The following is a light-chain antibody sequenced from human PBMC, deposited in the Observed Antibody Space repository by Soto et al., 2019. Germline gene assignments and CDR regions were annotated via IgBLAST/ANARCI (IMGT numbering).Light chain of an antibody. CDR3: SSYAVNNKVV. CDR1: RSDIGGYNY. Sequence: QSALTQPPSASGSLGQSVTISCTGTRSDIGGYNYVSWHLQYPGKAPKLMIYDVYKRPSGVPDRFSGSKSGNTASLTVSGLQAEDEADYYCSSYAVNNKVVFGGGTKLTVL. CDR2: DVY. V-gene: IGLV2-8*01. J-gene: IGLJ2*01.